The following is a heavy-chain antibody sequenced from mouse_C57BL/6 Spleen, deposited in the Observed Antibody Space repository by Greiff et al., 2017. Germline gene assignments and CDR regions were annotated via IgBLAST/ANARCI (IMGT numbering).Heavy chain of an antibody. D-gene: IGHD3-2*02. CDR3: AREDSSGYGFAY. Sequence: VQLQQSGPELVKPGASVKIPCKASGYTFTDYNMDWVKQSHGKSLEWIGDINPNNGGTIYNQKFKGKATFTVDKSSSTAYMELRSLTSEDTAVYYCAREDSSGYGFAYWGQGTLVTVSA. CDR1: GYTFTDYN. V-gene: IGHV1-18*01. CDR2: INPNNGGT. J-gene: IGHJ3*01.